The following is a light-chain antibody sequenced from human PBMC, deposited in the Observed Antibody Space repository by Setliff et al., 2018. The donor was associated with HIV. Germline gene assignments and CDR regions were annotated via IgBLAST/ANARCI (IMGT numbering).Light chain of an antibody. J-gene: IGLJ1*01. CDR2: EVT. V-gene: IGLV2-14*01. Sequence: QSALAQPASVSGSPGQSITMSCTGTSSDVGGYNYVSWYQHHPGKAPKLMIYEVTNRPSGVSSRFSGSKSGNTASLTIFGLQAEDEADYYCSSYTNSNSYGVGTGTKV. CDR1: SSDVGGYNY. CDR3: SSYTNSNSYG.